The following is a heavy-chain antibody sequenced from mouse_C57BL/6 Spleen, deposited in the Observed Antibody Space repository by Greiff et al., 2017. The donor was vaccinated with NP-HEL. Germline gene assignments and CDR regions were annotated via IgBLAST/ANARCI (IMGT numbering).Heavy chain of an antibody. V-gene: IGHV1-54*01. Sequence: VQLQQSGAELVRPGTSVKVSCKASGYAFTNYLIEWVKQRPGQGLEWIGVINTGSGGANYNDKFKGKATLTADTSSRTAYMQLSSLTSEDSAVYICARWNLLLRSNYAMDYWGQGTSVTVSS. J-gene: IGHJ4*01. D-gene: IGHD1-1*01. CDR2: INTGSGGA. CDR3: ARWNLLLRSNYAMDY. CDR1: GYAFTNYL.